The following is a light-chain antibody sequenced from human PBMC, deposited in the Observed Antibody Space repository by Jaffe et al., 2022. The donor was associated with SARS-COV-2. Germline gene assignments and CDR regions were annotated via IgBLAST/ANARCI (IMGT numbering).Light chain of an antibody. CDR2: AAS. J-gene: IGKJ4*01. CDR1: QSISSK. V-gene: IGKV3-15*01. Sequence: EIVMTQSPATLSVSPGERATLSCRASQSISSKLAWYQQKPGQAPRLLIYAASTRATGIPARFSGSGSGTEFTLTISSLQSEDFAVYYCQQYNIWPPLTFGGGTKVEIK. CDR3: QQYNIWPPLT.